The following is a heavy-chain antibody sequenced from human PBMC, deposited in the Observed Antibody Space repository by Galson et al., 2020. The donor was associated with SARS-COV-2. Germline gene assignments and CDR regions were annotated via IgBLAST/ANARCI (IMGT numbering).Heavy chain of an antibody. CDR1: GFTFSSYS. J-gene: IGHJ4*02. CDR3: ARRQRPRGYYFDY. V-gene: IGHV3-21*01. Sequence: GGSLRLSCAASGFTFSSYSMNWVRQAPGKGLEWVSSISSSSSYIYYADSVKGRFTISRDNAKNSLYLQMNSLRAEDTAVYYCARRQRPRGYYFDYWGQGTLVTVSS. CDR2: ISSSSSYI. D-gene: IGHD3-10*01.